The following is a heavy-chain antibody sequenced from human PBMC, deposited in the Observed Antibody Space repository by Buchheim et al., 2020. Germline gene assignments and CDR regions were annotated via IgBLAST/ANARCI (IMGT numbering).Heavy chain of an antibody. CDR3: ATSNWFDP. J-gene: IGHJ5*01. Sequence: QLQLQESGPGLVKPSETLSLTCSVSGGSISGSSSYWGWVRQPPGRGLEWIGSIYHSGSTYYNPSLKSRVTIYVDTSRNQFSLKMSYVTAADTAVYYCATSNWFDPWGQGTL. V-gene: IGHV4-39*01. CDR2: IYHSGST. CDR1: GGSISGSSSY.